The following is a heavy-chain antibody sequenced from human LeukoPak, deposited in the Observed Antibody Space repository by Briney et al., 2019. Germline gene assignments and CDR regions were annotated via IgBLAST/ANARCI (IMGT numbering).Heavy chain of an antibody. V-gene: IGHV3-74*01. CDR1: GFTFSSYW. J-gene: IGHJ4*02. CDR2: INGDGSST. CDR3: ARDTDTVTTILDY. Sequence: GGSLRLSCAASGFTFSSYWMHWVREVPGKGPVWVSRINGDGSSTSYADSVKGRFTISGDNAKNTLYLQMNSLRAEDTAVYYCARDTDTVTTILDYWGQGTLVTVSS. D-gene: IGHD4-17*01.